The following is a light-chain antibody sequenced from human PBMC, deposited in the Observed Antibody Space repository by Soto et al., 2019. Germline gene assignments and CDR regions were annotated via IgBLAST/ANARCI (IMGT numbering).Light chain of an antibody. CDR1: SSDVGGYNY. CDR3: TSYTSSATHV. V-gene: IGLV2-14*01. CDR2: EVS. Sequence: QSALTQPASVSASLGQSITISYTGTSSDVGGYNYVSWYQQRPGKAPKLIIFEVSHRPSGVSNRFSGTKSGNTASLTISGLQAEDETDYYCTSYTSSATHVFGTGTKVTVL. J-gene: IGLJ1*01.